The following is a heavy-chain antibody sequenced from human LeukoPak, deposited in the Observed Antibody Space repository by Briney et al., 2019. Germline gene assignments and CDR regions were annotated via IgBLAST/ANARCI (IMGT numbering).Heavy chain of an antibody. CDR1: GFTFSSYS. J-gene: IGHJ4*02. CDR3: ARGLSIQSIDY. D-gene: IGHD6-6*01. Sequence: PGGSLRLSCAASGFTFSSYSMNWVRQAPGKGLEWVSYISSSSSTIYYADSVKGRFTISRDNAKNSLYLQMNSLRAGNTAVYYCARGLSIQSIDYWGQGTLVTVSS. V-gene: IGHV3-48*01. CDR2: ISSSSSTI.